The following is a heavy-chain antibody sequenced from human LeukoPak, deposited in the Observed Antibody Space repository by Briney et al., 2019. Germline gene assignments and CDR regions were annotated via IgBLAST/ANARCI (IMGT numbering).Heavy chain of an antibody. D-gene: IGHD3-22*01. Sequence: GSVKVSCKASGYTFTSYGISWVRQAPGQGLEWMGWISAYNGNTNYAQKLQGRVTMTTDTSTSTAYMELRSLRSDDTAVYYCARDDKSRYYYDSSGYGDYWGQGTLVTVSS. CDR1: GYTFTSYG. V-gene: IGHV1-18*01. J-gene: IGHJ4*02. CDR3: ARDDKSRYYYDSSGYGDY. CDR2: ISAYNGNT.